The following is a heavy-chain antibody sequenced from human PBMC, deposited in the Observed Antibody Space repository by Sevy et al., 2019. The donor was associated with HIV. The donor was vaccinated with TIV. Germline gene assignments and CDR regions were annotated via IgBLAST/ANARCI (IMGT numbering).Heavy chain of an antibody. Sequence: ASVKVSCKASGGNLHNYGINWVRQAPGQGLEWMGGLIPIFRTSTYAQNFRGRITLAADEATSTFYLEMSSLRADDTAVYYCSRDRGPAAISDAFDIWGQGTMVTVSS. D-gene: IGHD2-2*02. V-gene: IGHV1-69*13. CDR1: GGNLHNYG. J-gene: IGHJ3*02. CDR2: LIPIFRTS. CDR3: SRDRGPAAISDAFDI.